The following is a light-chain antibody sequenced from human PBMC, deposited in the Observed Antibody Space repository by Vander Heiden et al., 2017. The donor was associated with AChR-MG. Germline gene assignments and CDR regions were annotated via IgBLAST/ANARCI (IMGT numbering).Light chain of an antibody. J-gene: IGLJ1*01. CDR2: GNS. CDR1: SSNSGAGYD. CDR3: QSYDSSLSGPV. Sequence: QSVLTQPPSLSGAPGQTVAMACTGSSSNSGAGYDVHWYQQLPGTAPKLLSYGNSNRPSGVPDRFSGSKSGTSASLAITGLQAEDEADYYCQSYDSSLSGPVFGTGTKVTVL. V-gene: IGLV1-40*01.